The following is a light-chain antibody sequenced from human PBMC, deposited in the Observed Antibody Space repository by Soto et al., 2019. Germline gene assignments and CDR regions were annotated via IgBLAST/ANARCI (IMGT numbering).Light chain of an antibody. Sequence: QCVLNQPLSASGTPVQRVTISCYGSSSNIGSNYVYWYQQLPGTAPKLLIYRNNQRPSGVPDRFSGSKSGTSASLAISGLRSGDEADYYCAAWDDSLSGRVFGTGTKVTVL. V-gene: IGLV1-47*01. J-gene: IGLJ1*01. CDR3: AAWDDSLSGRV. CDR1: SSNIGSNY. CDR2: RNN.